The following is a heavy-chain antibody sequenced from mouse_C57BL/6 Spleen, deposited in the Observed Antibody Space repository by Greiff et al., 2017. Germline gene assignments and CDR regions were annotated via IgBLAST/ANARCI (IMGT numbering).Heavy chain of an antibody. J-gene: IGHJ3*01. CDR3: ARHLDYGSSTAWFAY. V-gene: IGHV5-12*01. Sequence: EVQGVESGGGLVQPGGSLKLSCAASGFTFSDYYMYWVRQTPEKRLEWVAYISNGGGSTYYPDTVKGRFTISRDNAKNTLYLQMSRLKSEDTAMYYCARHLDYGSSTAWFAYWGQGTLVTVSA. D-gene: IGHD1-1*01. CDR2: ISNGGGST. CDR1: GFTFSDYY.